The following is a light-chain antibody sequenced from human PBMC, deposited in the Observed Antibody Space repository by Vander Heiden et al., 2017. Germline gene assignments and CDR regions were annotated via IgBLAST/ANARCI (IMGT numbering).Light chain of an antibody. Sequence: QSVLTHPSSVSTAPGHKVTISCSGSSSNIGNNYVSWYQQLPGTAPKLLIYDNNKRPSGIPDRFSGSKSGTSATLGITGLQSGDEADYYCGTWDSSLSALVFGGGTKLTVL. CDR3: GTWDSSLSALV. V-gene: IGLV1-51*01. J-gene: IGLJ3*02. CDR2: DNN. CDR1: SSNIGNNY.